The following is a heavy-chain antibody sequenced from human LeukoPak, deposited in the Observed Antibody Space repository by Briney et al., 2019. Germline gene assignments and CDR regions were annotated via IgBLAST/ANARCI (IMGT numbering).Heavy chain of an antibody. CDR1: GFTFSSRDW. Sequence: GGSLRLSCVASGFTFSSRDWMTWVRQAPGKGLEWVANIKQDGGEKNYVDSVKGRFTISRDNAKNSLYLQMNSLRAEDTAVYYCARRSRSIVRGKPRRNTDYYYYYYMDVWGKGTTVTISS. D-gene: IGHD3-10*01. CDR3: ARRSRSIVRGKPRRNTDYYYYYYMDV. V-gene: IGHV3-7*01. J-gene: IGHJ6*03. CDR2: IKQDGGEK.